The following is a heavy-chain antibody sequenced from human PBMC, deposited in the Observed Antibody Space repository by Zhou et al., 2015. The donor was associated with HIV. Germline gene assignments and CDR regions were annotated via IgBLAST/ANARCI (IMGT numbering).Heavy chain of an antibody. CDR2: IIPIFGTA. J-gene: IGHJ6*02. CDR3: ARWAYCGGDCYRTYYYYGMDV. Sequence: QVQLVQSGAEVKKPGSSVKVSCKASGGTFSSYAISWVRQAPGQGLEWMGGIIPIFGTANYAQKFQGRVTITADKSTSTAYMELSSLRSEDTAVYYCARWAYCGGDCYRTYYYYGMDVWGQGTTVTVSS. CDR1: GGTFSSYA. D-gene: IGHD2-21*02. V-gene: IGHV1-69*06.